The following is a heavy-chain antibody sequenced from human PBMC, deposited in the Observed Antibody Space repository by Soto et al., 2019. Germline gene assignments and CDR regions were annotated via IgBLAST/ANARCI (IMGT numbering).Heavy chain of an antibody. Sequence: QVQLQESGSGLVKPSQTLSLTCTVSGDSISSNTNYWSWIRQPPGEGLEWIGFISYSGTTSYSPSLKSRVAISLDTSKNQFSLSLSSVTATDTAVYYCARGRGYSYGLDPWGQGTLVTVSS. V-gene: IGHV4-30-4*01. CDR3: ARGRGYSYGLDP. CDR1: GDSISSNTNY. CDR2: ISYSGTT. D-gene: IGHD5-18*01. J-gene: IGHJ5*02.